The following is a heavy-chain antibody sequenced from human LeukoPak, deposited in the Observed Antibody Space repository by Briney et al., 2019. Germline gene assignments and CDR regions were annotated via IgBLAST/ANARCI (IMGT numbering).Heavy chain of an antibody. Sequence: SETLSLTCAVSGGSISSGSYSWSWIRQPPGKGLEWIGYFFYTGSTYYNPSLKSRVTISVDMSKNQFSLKLSSVTAADTAVYYCARRSLYGSGSFPLCFDYWGQGTLVTVSS. CDR1: GGSISSGSYS. D-gene: IGHD3-10*01. CDR3: ARRSLYGSGSFPLCFDY. J-gene: IGHJ4*02. V-gene: IGHV4-30-4*07. CDR2: FFYTGST.